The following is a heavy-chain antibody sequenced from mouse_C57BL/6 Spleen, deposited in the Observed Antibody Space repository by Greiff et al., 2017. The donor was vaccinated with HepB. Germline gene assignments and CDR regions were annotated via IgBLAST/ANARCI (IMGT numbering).Heavy chain of an antibody. J-gene: IGHJ2*01. Sequence: EVQLQQSGPELVKPGASVKISCKASGYTFTDYYMNWVKQSHGKSLEWIGDINPNNGGTSYNQKFKGKATLTVDKSSSTAYMELRSLTSEDSAVYYCAALPDFDYWGQGTTLTVSS. CDR1: GYTFTDYY. V-gene: IGHV1-26*01. CDR2: INPNNGGT. D-gene: IGHD2-10*01. CDR3: AALPDFDY.